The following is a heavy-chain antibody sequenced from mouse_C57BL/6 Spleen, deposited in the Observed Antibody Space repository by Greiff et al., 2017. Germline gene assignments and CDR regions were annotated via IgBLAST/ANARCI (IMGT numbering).Heavy chain of an antibody. Sequence: VQLQQSGAELVMPGASVKLSCKASGYTFTSYWMHWVKQRPGQGLEWIGEIDPSDSYTNYNQKFKGKSTLTVDKSSSTAYMQLSSLTSEDSAVYYCARDGYYGNWYFDVWGTGTTVTVSS. CDR1: GYTFTSYW. CDR3: ARDGYYGNWYFDV. D-gene: IGHD2-1*01. J-gene: IGHJ1*03. CDR2: IDPSDSYT. V-gene: IGHV1-69*01.